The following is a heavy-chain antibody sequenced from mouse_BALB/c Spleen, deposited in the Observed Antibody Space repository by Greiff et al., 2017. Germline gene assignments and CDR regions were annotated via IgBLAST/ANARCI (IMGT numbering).Heavy chain of an antibody. V-gene: IGHV5-17*02. J-gene: IGHJ3*01. Sequence: DVHLVESGGGLVQPGGSRKLSCAASGFTFSSFGMHWVRQAPEKGLEWVAYISSGGSYTYYPDSVTGRFTISRDNAKNTLYLQMSSLKSEDTAMYYCTRERDNYGYDGFAYWGQGTLVTVSA. CDR1: GFTFSSFG. CDR2: ISSGGSYT. D-gene: IGHD2-2*01. CDR3: TRERDNYGYDGFAY.